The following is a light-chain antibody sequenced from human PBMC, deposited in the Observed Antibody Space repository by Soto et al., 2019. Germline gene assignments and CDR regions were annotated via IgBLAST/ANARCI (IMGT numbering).Light chain of an antibody. CDR2: GAS. V-gene: IGKV3-15*01. Sequence: EIVLTQSPATLSVSPGERATLSCRASQPISRTLAWYQQKPGQAPRLLFYGASTRATGVPARFSGSGSGSDYTLTFDSLQSEDFAVYFCQQYNDWPYTFGQGTKLEIK. J-gene: IGKJ2*01. CDR1: QPISRT. CDR3: QQYNDWPYT.